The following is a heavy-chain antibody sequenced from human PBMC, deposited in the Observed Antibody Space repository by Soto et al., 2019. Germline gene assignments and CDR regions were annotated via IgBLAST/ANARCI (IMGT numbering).Heavy chain of an antibody. Sequence: GGSLRLSCAASGFTFISYSMNWVRQAPGKGLEWVSSISSSSSYIYYADSVKGRFTISRDNAKNSLYLQMNSLRAEDTAVYYCARDYGPSSSWYYYYGMDVWGQGTTVTVSS. CDR3: ARDYGPSSSWYYYYGMDV. V-gene: IGHV3-21*01. CDR1: GFTFISYS. CDR2: ISSSSSYI. D-gene: IGHD6-13*01. J-gene: IGHJ6*02.